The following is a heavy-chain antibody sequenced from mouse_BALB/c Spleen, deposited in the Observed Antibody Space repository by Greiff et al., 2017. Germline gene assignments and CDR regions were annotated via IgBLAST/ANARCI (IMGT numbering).Heavy chain of an antibody. CDR2: IDPANGNT. CDR3: ASDYYGSRSWFAY. Sequence: EVHLVESGAELVKPGASVKLSCTASGFNIKDTYMHWVKQRPEQGLEWIGRIDPANGNTKYDPKFQGKATITADTSSNTAYLQLSSLTSEDTAVYYCASDYYGSRSWFAYWGQGTLVTVSA. CDR1: GFNIKDTY. J-gene: IGHJ3*01. V-gene: IGHV14-3*02. D-gene: IGHD1-1*01.